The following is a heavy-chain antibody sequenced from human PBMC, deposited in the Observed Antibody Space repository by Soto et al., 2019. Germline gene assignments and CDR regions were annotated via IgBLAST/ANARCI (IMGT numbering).Heavy chain of an antibody. Sequence: EVQLVESGGGLVQPGGSLRLSCAASGFTFSSYSMNWVRQAPGKGLEWVSYISSSSSTIYYADSVKGRFTISRDNAKNPLYLQMNSLRAEDTAVYYCARGYDILTGYRYYFDYWGQGTLVTVSS. CDR1: GFTFSSYS. CDR2: ISSSSSTI. J-gene: IGHJ4*02. D-gene: IGHD3-9*01. V-gene: IGHV3-48*01. CDR3: ARGYDILTGYRYYFDY.